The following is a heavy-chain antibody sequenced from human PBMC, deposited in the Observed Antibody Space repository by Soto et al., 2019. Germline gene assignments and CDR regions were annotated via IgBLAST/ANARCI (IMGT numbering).Heavy chain of an antibody. Sequence: GASVKVTCKGSGYTFNSYGISWVRKAPGQGHEGMGWISAYNGNTNYAQQLQGRVTRTTDTSTRTDYMEMSSPTSDDKAVYFFVIALRGYCSSTSCYAVNNWFYRWG. CDR1: GYTFNSYG. CDR2: ISAYNGNT. J-gene: IGHJ5*02. V-gene: IGHV1-18*01. D-gene: IGHD2-2*01. CDR3: VIALRGYCSSTSCYAVNNWFYR.